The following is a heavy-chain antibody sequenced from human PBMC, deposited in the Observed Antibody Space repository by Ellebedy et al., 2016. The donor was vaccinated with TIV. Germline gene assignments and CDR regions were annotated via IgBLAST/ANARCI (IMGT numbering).Heavy chain of an antibody. J-gene: IGHJ4*02. CDR2: IYTSGST. CDR3: ARGPEWLSESGY. Sequence: SETLSLTXTVSGGSISSGSYYWSWIRQPAGKGLEWIGRIYTSGSTNYNPSLKSRVTMSVDTSKNQFSLKLSSVTAADTAVYYCARGPEWLSESGYWGQGTLVTVSS. D-gene: IGHD3-3*01. V-gene: IGHV4-61*02. CDR1: GGSISSGSYY.